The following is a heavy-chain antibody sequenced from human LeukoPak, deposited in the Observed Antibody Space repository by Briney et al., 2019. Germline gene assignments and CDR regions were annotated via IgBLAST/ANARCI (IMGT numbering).Heavy chain of an antibody. CDR1: GGSFSGYY. D-gene: IGHD6-13*01. V-gene: IGHV4-34*01. CDR3: ARRLVSSWYDWFDP. J-gene: IGHJ5*02. CDR2: INHSGST. Sequence: PSETLSLTCAVYGGSFSGYYWSWIRQPPGKGLEWIGEINHSGSTNYNPSLKSRVTISVDTSKNQFSLKLSSVTAADTAVYYCARRLVSSWYDWFDPWGQGTLVTVSS.